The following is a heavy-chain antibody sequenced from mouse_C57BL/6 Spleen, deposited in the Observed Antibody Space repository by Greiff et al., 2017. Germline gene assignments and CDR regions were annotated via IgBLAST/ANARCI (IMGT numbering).Heavy chain of an antibody. CDR2: IDPENGDT. V-gene: IGHV14-4*01. D-gene: IGHD4-1*01. J-gene: IGHJ2*01. CDR3: TTLTGTYGY. CDR1: GFNIKDDY. Sequence: VQLQQSGAELVRPGASVKLSCTASGFNIKDDYMHWVKQRPEQGLEWIGWIDPENGDTDYASKFQGKAPITADKSSNTASLQLISLTSEDTAVYYCTTLTGTYGYWGQGTTLTVSS.